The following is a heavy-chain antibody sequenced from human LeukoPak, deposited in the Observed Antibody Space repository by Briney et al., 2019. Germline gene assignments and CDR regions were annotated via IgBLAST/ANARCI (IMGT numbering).Heavy chain of an antibody. J-gene: IGHJ4*02. D-gene: IGHD5-18*01. Sequence: SETLSLTCAVYGGSFSGYYWSWIRQPPGKGLEWIGEINHSGSTNYNPSLKSRVTISVDTSKNQFSLKLSSVTAADTAVYYCARVSGYSYGFDYWGQGTPVTVSS. CDR2: INHSGST. CDR1: GGSFSGYY. V-gene: IGHV4-34*01. CDR3: ARVSGYSYGFDY.